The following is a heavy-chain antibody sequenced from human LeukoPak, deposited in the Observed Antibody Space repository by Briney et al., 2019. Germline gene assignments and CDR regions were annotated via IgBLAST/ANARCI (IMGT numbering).Heavy chain of an antibody. V-gene: IGHV1-46*01. D-gene: IGHD2-2*01. J-gene: IGHJ5*02. CDR1: GYTFTSNY. Sequence: ASVKVSCKAFGYTFTSNYMHWVRQAPGQGPEWMGVISPSGGSTTYAQKFQGRVTLTRDMSTSTDYMELSRLRSDDTAVYYCARAGCSSTSCYWMGFDPWGQGTLVTVSS. CDR2: ISPSGGST. CDR3: ARAGCSSTSCYWMGFDP.